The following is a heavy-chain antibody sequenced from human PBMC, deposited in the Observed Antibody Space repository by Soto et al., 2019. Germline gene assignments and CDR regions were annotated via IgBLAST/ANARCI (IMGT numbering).Heavy chain of an antibody. CDR3: ACAQKYQLQDYYGMDV. CDR1: GYTFTGYY. J-gene: IGHJ6*02. D-gene: IGHD2-2*01. V-gene: IGHV1-2*02. CDR2: INPNSGGT. Sequence: QVQLVQSGAEVKKPGASVKVSCKASGYTFTGYYMHWVRQAPGQGLEWMGWINPNSGGTTYAQKFQGSVTMTRDTSISTAYMELSRLRSDDTAVYYCACAQKYQLQDYYGMDVWGQGTTVTVSS.